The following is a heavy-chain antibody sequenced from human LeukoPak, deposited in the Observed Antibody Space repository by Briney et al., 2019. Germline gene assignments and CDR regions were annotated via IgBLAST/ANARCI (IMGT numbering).Heavy chain of an antibody. J-gene: IGHJ4*02. CDR3: AREVGRGHTFGSNY. CDR1: GGSVSINSYY. Sequence: SETLSLTCGVSGGSVSINSYYWGWIRQPPGKGLEWIGNIYYSGITYYNPSLKSRVTISVDTPKNQFSLKLSSVTAADTAVYYCAREVGRGHTFGSNYWGQGTLVTVSS. V-gene: IGHV4-39*02. CDR2: IYYSGIT. D-gene: IGHD5-18*01.